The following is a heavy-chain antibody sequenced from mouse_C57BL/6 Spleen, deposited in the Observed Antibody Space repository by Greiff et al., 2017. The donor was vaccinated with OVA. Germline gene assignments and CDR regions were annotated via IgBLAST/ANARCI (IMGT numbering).Heavy chain of an antibody. CDR3: ALGGSPFYAMDY. CDR1: GYTFTSYW. V-gene: IGHV1-64*01. CDR2: IHPNSGST. Sequence: VQLQQSGAELVKPGASVKLSCKASGYTFTSYWMHWVKQRPGQGLEWIGMIHPNSGSTNYNEKFKSKATLTVDKSSSTAYMQLSSLTSEDSAVYYCALGGSPFYAMDYWGQGTSVTVSS. J-gene: IGHJ4*01. D-gene: IGHD1-1*01.